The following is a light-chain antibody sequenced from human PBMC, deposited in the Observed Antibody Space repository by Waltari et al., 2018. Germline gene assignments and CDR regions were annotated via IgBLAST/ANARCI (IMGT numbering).Light chain of an antibody. J-gene: IGKJ5*01. CDR3: QQYGSSPLIT. CDR1: QRLSSNH. V-gene: IGKV3-20*01. CDR2: DVS. Sequence: PGQRATLSSRASQRLSSNHFAWYQQKPGQAPRLLIYDVSSRASGVPDRFSGSGSGTDFTLTISRLEPEDFALYSCQQYGSSPLITFGQGTRLEMK.